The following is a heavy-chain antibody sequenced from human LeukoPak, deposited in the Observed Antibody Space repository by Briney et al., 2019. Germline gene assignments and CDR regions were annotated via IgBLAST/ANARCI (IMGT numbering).Heavy chain of an antibody. V-gene: IGHV3-23*01. CDR2: ISDNGRRT. Sequence: PGGSLRLSCAASGFTIRTYSMNWVRQAPGKGLEWVSAISDNGRRTFYAGSVRGRFTISRDTSKNIVYLQMSSLRAEDTAVYYCAKAANYDSESYVHYDSCGQGTLVTVHS. D-gene: IGHD3-10*01. CDR3: AKAANYDSESYVHYDS. J-gene: IGHJ5*01. CDR1: GFTIRTYS.